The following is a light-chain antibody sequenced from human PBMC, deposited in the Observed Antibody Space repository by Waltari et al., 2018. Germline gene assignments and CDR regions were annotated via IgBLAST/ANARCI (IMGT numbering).Light chain of an antibody. V-gene: IGLV2-14*01. CDR1: DSDVGAYDF. Sequence: QSALTQPASVSGSPGQSLTISCSGTDSDVGAYDFVSWYQQHPGKAPHLIIYEVSNRPSGISNRCSASKSGNTASLTISGLQAEDEADYYCSSYTTSSAPGVFGTGTRVTVL. CDR3: SSYTTSSAPGV. J-gene: IGLJ1*01. CDR2: EVS.